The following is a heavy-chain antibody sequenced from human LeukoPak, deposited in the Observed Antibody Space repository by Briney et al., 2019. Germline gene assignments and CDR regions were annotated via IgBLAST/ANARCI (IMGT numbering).Heavy chain of an antibody. D-gene: IGHD3-10*01. V-gene: IGHV3-48*01. CDR2: ISSSSSTI. Sequence: GGSLRLSCAASGFTFSSYSMNWVRQAPGKGLEWVSYISSSSSTIYYADSVKGRFTISRDNAKNSLYLQMNSLRAEDTAVYYCARVILWFGEPANFDYWGQGTLVTVSS. J-gene: IGHJ4*02. CDR1: GFTFSSYS. CDR3: ARVILWFGEPANFDY.